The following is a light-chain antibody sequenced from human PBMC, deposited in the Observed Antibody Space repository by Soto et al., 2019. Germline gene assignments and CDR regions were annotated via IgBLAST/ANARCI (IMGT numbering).Light chain of an antibody. CDR3: SSYAGSNNLV. J-gene: IGLJ2*01. V-gene: IGLV2-8*01. Sequence: QSALTQPPSASGSPGQSVTISCTGSSSDVGGYNSVYWYQQYPGKAPKLMIYEVSKRPSGVPARFSGSKSGNTASLTVSGLQAEDEADYYCSSYAGSNNLVFGGGTKVTVL. CDR1: SSDVGGYNS. CDR2: EVS.